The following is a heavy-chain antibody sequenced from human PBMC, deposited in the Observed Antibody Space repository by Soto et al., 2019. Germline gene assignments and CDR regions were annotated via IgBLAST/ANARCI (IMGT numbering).Heavy chain of an antibody. CDR1: GYTFSAYY. D-gene: IGHD3-22*01. V-gene: IGHV1-2*02. CDR3: ARGGTFAYDTSGYSVY. CDR2: INPKSGGT. J-gene: IGHJ4*02. Sequence: ASVKVSCKTSGYTFSAYYMHWVRQAPGQGLEWMGWINPKSGGTLYAQKFQGRVTMTRDTSISTAYMELSRLRSDDTAVYYCARGGTFAYDTSGYSVYWGQGTLVPVSS.